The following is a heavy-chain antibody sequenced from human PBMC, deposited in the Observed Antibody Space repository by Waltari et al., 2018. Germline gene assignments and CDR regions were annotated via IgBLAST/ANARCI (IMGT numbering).Heavy chain of an antibody. CDR1: GGTFSSYA. CDR2: IIPIFGTA. CDR3: ARGRDIVVVVAATPEYWFDP. V-gene: IGHV1-69*12. J-gene: IGHJ5*02. D-gene: IGHD2-15*01. Sequence: QVQLVQSGAEVKKPGSSVKVSCTASGGTFSSYAISWVRQAPGQGLEWMGGIIPIFGTANYAQKFQGRVTITADESTSTAYMELSSLRSEDTAVYYCARGRDIVVVVAATPEYWFDPWGQGTLVTVSS.